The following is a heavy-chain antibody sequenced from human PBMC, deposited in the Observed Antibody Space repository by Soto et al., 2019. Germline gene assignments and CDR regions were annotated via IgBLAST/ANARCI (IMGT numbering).Heavy chain of an antibody. CDR3: ARENYFDY. CDR1: GFTFRGYW. V-gene: IGHV3-7*01. J-gene: IGHJ4*02. Sequence: GGSLRLSCAASGFTFRGYWMGWVRQAPGKRPEWVANIKADGNEKSYVDSVKGRFTISRDNAKNSLYLQMNSLRVEDTAIYFCARENYFDYWGRGTLVTVSS. CDR2: IKADGNEK.